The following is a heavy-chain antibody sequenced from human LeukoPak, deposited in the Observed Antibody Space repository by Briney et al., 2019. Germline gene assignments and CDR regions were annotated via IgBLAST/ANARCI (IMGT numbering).Heavy chain of an antibody. J-gene: IGHJ4*02. CDR2: INPNSGGT. CDR1: GYTFTGYY. CDR3: ARDQTTGSFDY. V-gene: IGHV1-2*02. D-gene: IGHD4-17*01. Sequence: APVKVSCKASGYTFTGYYMHWVRQAPGQGLEWMGWINPNSGGTNYAQKFQGRVTLTRDTSTSTVYMDLSSLRSEDTAVYYCARDQTTGSFDYWGQGTLVTVSS.